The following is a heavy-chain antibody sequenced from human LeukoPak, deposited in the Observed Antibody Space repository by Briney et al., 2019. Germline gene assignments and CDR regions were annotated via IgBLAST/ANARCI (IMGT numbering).Heavy chain of an antibody. CDR1: GGTFSSYA. CDR3: ARDGFGYYGMDV. CDR2: IIPIFGTA. Sequence: SVKVSCNASGGTFSSYAISWVRQAPGQGLEWMGGIIPIFGTANYAQKFQGRVTITADKSTSTAYMELSSLRSEDTAVYYCARDGFGYYGMDVWGKGTTVTVSS. V-gene: IGHV1-69*06. J-gene: IGHJ6*04. D-gene: IGHD2-2*03.